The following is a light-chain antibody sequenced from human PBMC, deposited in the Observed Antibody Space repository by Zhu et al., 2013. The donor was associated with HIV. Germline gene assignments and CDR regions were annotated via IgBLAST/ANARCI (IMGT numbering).Light chain of an antibody. Sequence: QSALTQPASVSGSPGQSITVSCTGTSSDIGGYNYVSWYQQHPGKAPKLIISDVSNRPSGVSNRFSGSKSGNTASLTISGLQAEDEGDYYCSSYTSGSTLKVFGGGTKLTVL. J-gene: IGLJ2*01. CDR1: SSDIGGYNY. CDR3: SSYTSGSTLKV. V-gene: IGLV2-14*03. CDR2: DVS.